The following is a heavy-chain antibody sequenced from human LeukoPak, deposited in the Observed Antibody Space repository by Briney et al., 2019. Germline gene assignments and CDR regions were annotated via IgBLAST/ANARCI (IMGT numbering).Heavy chain of an antibody. Sequence: SETLSLTCTVSGGSISSYYWSWIRQHPGKGLERIGYIYYSGSTYYNPSLKSRVTISVDTSKNQFSLKLSSVTAADTAVYYCARAADSSGQFDAFDIWGQGTMVTVSS. CDR3: ARAADSSGQFDAFDI. CDR1: GGSISSYY. CDR2: IYYSGST. D-gene: IGHD3-22*01. V-gene: IGHV4-59*06. J-gene: IGHJ3*02.